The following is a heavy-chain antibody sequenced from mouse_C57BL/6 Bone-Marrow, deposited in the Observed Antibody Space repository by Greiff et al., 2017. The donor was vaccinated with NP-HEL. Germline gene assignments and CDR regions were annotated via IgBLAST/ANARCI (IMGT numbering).Heavy chain of an antibody. D-gene: IGHD2-3*01. CDR2: IHPNSGST. CDR3: ARWLLPYWYFDV. CDR1: GYTFTSYW. J-gene: IGHJ1*03. Sequence: QVQLQQPGAELVKPGASVKLSCKASGYTFTSYWMHWVKQRPGQGLEWIGMIHPNSGSTNYNEKFKSKATLTVDKSSSTAYMQLSSLTSEDSAVDYCARWLLPYWYFDVWGTGTTVTVSS. V-gene: IGHV1-64*01.